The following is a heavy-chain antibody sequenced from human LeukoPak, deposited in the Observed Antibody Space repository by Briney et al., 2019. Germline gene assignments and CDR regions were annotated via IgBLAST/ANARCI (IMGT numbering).Heavy chain of an antibody. CDR1: GGSISSGDYY. J-gene: IGHJ5*02. CDR2: MYYSGST. CDR3: ARPYYYDSRIDP. D-gene: IGHD3-22*01. V-gene: IGHV4-30-4*01. Sequence: SETLSLTCTVSGGSISSGDYYWSWIRPPPGKGLEWIAYMYYSGSTYYNPSLKSRVTMSADTSKNQLSLKLSSVTAADTAVYYCARPYYYDSRIDPWGQGILVTVSS.